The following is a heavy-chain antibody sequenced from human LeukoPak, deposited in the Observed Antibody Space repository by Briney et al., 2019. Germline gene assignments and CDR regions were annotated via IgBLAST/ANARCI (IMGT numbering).Heavy chain of an antibody. CDR1: GYTFTGYY. D-gene: IGHD6-13*01. CDR3: AVFSSSWSPGFY. CDR2: INPNSGGT. J-gene: IGHJ4*02. Sequence: GASVKVSCKASGYTFTGYYMHWVRQAPGQGLDRMGWINPNSGGTNYAQKFQGRVTMTRDTSISTAYMELSRLRSDDTAVYYCAVFSSSWSPGFYWGQGTLVTVSS. V-gene: IGHV1-2*02.